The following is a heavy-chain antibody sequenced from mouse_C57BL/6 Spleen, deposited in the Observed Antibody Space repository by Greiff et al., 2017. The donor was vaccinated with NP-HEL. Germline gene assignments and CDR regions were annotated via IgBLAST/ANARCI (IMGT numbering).Heavy chain of an antibody. CDR2: INYDGSST. Sequence: EVKLMESEGGLVQPGSSMKLSCTASGFTFSDYYMAWVRQVPEKGLEWVANINYDGSSTYYLESLKSRFIISRDNAKNILYLQMSSLKSEDTATYYCARDGDGYLWYFDVWGTGTTVTVSS. V-gene: IGHV5-16*01. J-gene: IGHJ1*03. D-gene: IGHD2-3*01. CDR1: GFTFSDYY. CDR3: ARDGDGYLWYFDV.